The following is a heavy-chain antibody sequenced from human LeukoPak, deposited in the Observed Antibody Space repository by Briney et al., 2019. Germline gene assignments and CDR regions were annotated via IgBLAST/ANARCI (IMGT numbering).Heavy chain of an antibody. CDR1: GFTFSSYA. CDR2: ISASGGT. J-gene: IGHJ3*02. V-gene: IGHV3-23*01. CDR3: AKVREIAVVRTDAFDI. D-gene: IGHD3-22*01. Sequence: GGSLRLTCAASGFTFSSYAMTWVRQAPGKGLEWVSAISASGGTYYADFVQGRFTISRDNSKNTLYLQMNSLRAEDAAVYYCAKVREIAVVRTDAFDIWGQGTMVTVSS.